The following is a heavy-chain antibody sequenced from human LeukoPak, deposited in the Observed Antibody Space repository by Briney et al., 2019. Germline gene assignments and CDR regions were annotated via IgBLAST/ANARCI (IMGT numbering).Heavy chain of an antibody. CDR3: ARATWIPYYFDY. J-gene: IGHJ4*02. D-gene: IGHD5-18*01. CDR1: GYSISSGYY. Sequence: SETLSLTCTVSGYSISSGYYWGWIRQPPGKGLEWIGEINHSGSTNYNPSLKSRVTISVDTSKNQFSLKLSSVTAADTAVCYCARATWIPYYFDYWRQGTLVTVSS. CDR2: INHSGST. V-gene: IGHV4-38-2*02.